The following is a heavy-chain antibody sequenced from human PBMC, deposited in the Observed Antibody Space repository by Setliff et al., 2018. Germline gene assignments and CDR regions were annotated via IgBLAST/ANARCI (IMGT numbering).Heavy chain of an antibody. CDR3: AKDPGDSSGSFEY. CDR2: ISTSSSTI. Sequence: GGSLRLSCVASGFTFSSHGMTWVRLAPGKGLEWISYISTSSSTIYNADSVKGRFTVSRDNSKNTLYLQMNSLRAEDTAVYYCAKDPGDSSGSFEYWGQGTPVTVSS. J-gene: IGHJ4*02. D-gene: IGHD3-22*01. V-gene: IGHV3-48*04. CDR1: GFTFSSHG.